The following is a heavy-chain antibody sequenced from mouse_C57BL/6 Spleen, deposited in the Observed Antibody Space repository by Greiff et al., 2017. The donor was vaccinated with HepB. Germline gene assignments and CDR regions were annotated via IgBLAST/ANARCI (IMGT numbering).Heavy chain of an antibody. CDR3: ARSGYGYDDAMDY. Sequence: VKVVESGAELVRPGTSVKVSCKASGYAFTNYLIEWVKQRPGQGLEWIGVINPGSGGTNYNEKFKGKATLTADKSSSTAYMQLSSLTSEDSAVYFCARSGYGYDDAMDYWGQGTSVTVSS. J-gene: IGHJ4*01. CDR2: INPGSGGT. CDR1: GYAFTNYL. V-gene: IGHV1-54*01. D-gene: IGHD2-2*01.